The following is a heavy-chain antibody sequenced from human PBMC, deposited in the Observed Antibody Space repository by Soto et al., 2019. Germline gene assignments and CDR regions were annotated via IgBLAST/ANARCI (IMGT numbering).Heavy chain of an antibody. CDR1: GGSFSGYY. Sequence: SETLSLTCAVYGGSFSGYYWSWIRQPPGKGLEWIGEINHSGSTNYNPSLKSRVTISVDTSKNQFSLKLSSVTAADTAVYYCGRLVPEFCRSTSCSPEDYYYRDVWGKGTRVTVSS. J-gene: IGHJ6*03. D-gene: IGHD2-2*01. CDR3: GRLVPEFCRSTSCSPEDYYYRDV. CDR2: INHSGST. V-gene: IGHV4-34*01.